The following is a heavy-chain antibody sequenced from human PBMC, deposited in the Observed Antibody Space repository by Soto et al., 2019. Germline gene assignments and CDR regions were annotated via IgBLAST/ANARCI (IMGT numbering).Heavy chain of an antibody. J-gene: IGHJ4*03. CDR1: GGSFTSNNW. CDR3: ASRDPGTSVDY. V-gene: IGHV4-4*02. Sequence: SETLSLTCAVSGGSFTSNNWWTWVRQPPGQGLEWIGEIYRTGSTNYNPSLKSRVTISLDKSENQFSLKVTSLTAADTAVYYCASRDPGTSVDYWGQGTTVTVSS. D-gene: IGHD1-7*01. CDR2: IYRTGST.